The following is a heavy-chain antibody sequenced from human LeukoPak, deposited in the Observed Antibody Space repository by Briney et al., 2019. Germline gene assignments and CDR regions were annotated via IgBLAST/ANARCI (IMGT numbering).Heavy chain of an antibody. D-gene: IGHD5-18*01. CDR2: VYQSGTT. CDR1: GFSISSGHY. Sequence: SETLSLTCTVSGFSISSGHYWGWVRQPPGAGLEWIGGVYQSGTTYYNPSLKSRVTTSVDMSKNQFSLRLRPVTAADTAVYYCARIFIRNGYSSYFDCWGQGTLVTVFS. CDR3: ARIFIRNGYSSYFDC. V-gene: IGHV4-38-2*02. J-gene: IGHJ4*02.